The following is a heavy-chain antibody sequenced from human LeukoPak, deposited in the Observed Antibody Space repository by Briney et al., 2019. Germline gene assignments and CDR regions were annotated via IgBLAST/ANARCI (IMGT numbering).Heavy chain of an antibody. CDR1: GGSFSGYY. V-gene: IGHV4-34*01. Sequence: SETLSLTCAVYGGSFSGYYWSWIRQPPGKGLEWIGEINHSGSTSHNPSLKTRVTMSVDTSKNQFSLKLSSVTAADTAVYYCARQYCSSASCFFDYWGQGTLVTVSS. CDR3: ARQYCSSASCFFDY. CDR2: INHSGST. J-gene: IGHJ4*02. D-gene: IGHD2-2*01.